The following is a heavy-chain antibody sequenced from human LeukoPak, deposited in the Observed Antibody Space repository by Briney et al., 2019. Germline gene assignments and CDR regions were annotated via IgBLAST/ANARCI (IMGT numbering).Heavy chain of an antibody. D-gene: IGHD4-17*01. Sequence: ASVKVSCKASGGTFSSYAISWVRQAPGQGLEWMGGIIPIFGTANYAQKFQGRVTITADKPTSTAYMELSSLRSEDTAVYYCARNGDYKPFDYWGQGTLVTVSS. J-gene: IGHJ4*02. CDR2: IIPIFGTA. CDR3: ARNGDYKPFDY. CDR1: GGTFSSYA. V-gene: IGHV1-69*06.